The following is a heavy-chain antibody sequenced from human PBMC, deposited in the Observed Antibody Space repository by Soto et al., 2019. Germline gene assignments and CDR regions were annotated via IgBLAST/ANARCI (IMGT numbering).Heavy chain of an antibody. CDR2: ISSAGISD. Sequence: PGGSLRLSCTASGFIFSTYGMNCVRQAPGKGLEWVALISSAGISDNYADSVKGRFTISRDNSKNTLYLQMNSLRLEDTSVYYCAKDLGSGNYPGGIAYWGQGTPVTVSS. CDR3: AKDLGSGNYPGGIAY. V-gene: IGHV3-30*18. CDR1: GFIFSTYG. D-gene: IGHD1-7*01. J-gene: IGHJ1*01.